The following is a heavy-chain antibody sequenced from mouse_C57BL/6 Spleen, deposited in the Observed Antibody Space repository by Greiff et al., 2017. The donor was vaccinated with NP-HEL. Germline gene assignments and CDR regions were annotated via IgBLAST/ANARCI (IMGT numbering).Heavy chain of an antibody. CDR3: TRKGGYYGHWYFDV. CDR1: GYTFTDYE. D-gene: IGHD1-1*01. J-gene: IGHJ1*03. CDR2: IDPETGGT. Sequence: QVQLQQSGAELVRPGASVTLSCKASGYTFTDYEMHWVKQTPVHGLEWIGAIDPETGGTAYNQKFKGKAILTADKSSSTAYMELRSLTSEDSAVYYCTRKGGYYGHWYFDVWGTGTTVTVSS. V-gene: IGHV1-15*01.